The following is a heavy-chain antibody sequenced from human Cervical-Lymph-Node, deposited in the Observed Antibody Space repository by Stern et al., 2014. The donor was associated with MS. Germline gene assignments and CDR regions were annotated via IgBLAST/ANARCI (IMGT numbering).Heavy chain of an antibody. J-gene: IGHJ4*02. CDR3: ARARPGGVNAIDADY. V-gene: IGHV3-21*01. Sequence: EVQLLESGGGLVKPGGSLRLSCTASGFTFSSYSMNWVRQAPGKGLEWVSSISSSGGYIYYADSLKGRFTISRDNAKNSLNLQMNNLRAEDTAVYYCARARPGGVNAIDADYWGQGSLVTVSS. D-gene: IGHD2-21*01. CDR1: GFTFSSYS. CDR2: ISSSGGYI.